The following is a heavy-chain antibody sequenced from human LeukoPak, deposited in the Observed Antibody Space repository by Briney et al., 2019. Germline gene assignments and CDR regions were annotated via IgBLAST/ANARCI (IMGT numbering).Heavy chain of an antibody. J-gene: IGHJ4*02. CDR3: ARSLGDYYFDY. V-gene: IGHV1-46*01. CDR1: GYIFTSYN. CDR2: INPSGGST. D-gene: IGHD4-17*01. Sequence: GASVKVSCKASGYIFTSYNIYWVRQAPGQGLEWMGIINPSGGSTNYAQKFQGRVTMTRDTSISTAYMELSRLRSDDTAVYYCARSLGDYYFDYWGQGTLVTVSS.